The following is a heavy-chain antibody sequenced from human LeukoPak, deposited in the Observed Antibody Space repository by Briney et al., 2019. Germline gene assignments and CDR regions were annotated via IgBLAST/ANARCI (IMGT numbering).Heavy chain of an antibody. CDR1: GGSFDDYH. D-gene: IGHD3-22*01. Sequence: SETLSLTCEVNGGSFDDYHWTWIRQSPGKGLEWIGEINDSGSPLYSPSLRSRLTISVDTSKNQFSMTLTSVTVADTAVYYCAPHPTMIVVGNWFDPWGQGTLVTVSS. J-gene: IGHJ5*02. CDR2: INDSGSP. CDR3: APHPTMIVVGNWFDP. V-gene: IGHV4-34*01.